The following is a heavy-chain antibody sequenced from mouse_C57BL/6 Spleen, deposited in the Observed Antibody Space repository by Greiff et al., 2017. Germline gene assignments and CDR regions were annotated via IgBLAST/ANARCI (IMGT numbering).Heavy chain of an antibody. CDR1: GFTFSDYG. CDR2: ISSGSSTN. Sequence: EVNVVESGGGLVKPGGSLKLSCAASGFTFSDYGMHWVRQAPEKGLEWVAYISSGSSTNYYADTVKSRFTITRDNATNTLFLQITSLRSEDTAMYYCARCRRGYAMDYWGQGTSVTVSS. J-gene: IGHJ4*01. CDR3: ARCRRGYAMDY. V-gene: IGHV5-17*01.